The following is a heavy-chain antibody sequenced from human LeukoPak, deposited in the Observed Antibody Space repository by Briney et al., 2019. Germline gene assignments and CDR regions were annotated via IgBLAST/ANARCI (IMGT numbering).Heavy chain of an antibody. V-gene: IGHV1-18*01. J-gene: IGHJ5*02. CDR1: GYTFTSYG. Sequence: GASMKVSCKASGYTFTSYGISWVRQAPGQGLEWMGWISAYNGNTNYAQKLQGRVTMTTDTSTSTAYMELRSLRSDDTAVYYCARENGYRQWLVQENWFDPWGQGTLVTVSS. D-gene: IGHD6-19*01. CDR3: ARENGYRQWLVQENWFDP. CDR2: ISAYNGNT.